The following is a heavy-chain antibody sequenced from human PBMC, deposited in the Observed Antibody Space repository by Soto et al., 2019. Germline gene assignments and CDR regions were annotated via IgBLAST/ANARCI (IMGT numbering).Heavy chain of an antibody. V-gene: IGHV4-61*08. Sequence: PSETLSLTCTVSGGSISTDDYYWSWIRQPPGKGLEWIGYIYYSGSTNYNPSLKSRVTISVDKSKNQFSLKLSSVTAADTAVYYCARARGDYWGQGTPVTVSS. CDR1: GGSISTDDYY. J-gene: IGHJ4*02. CDR3: ARARGDY. CDR2: IYYSGST.